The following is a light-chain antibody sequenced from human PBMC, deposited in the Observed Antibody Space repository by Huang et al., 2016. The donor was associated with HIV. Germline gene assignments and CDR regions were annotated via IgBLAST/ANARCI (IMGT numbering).Light chain of an antibody. V-gene: IGKV3-15*01. CDR3: QQYDNWPLT. CDR2: GAS. J-gene: IGKJ5*01. Sequence: ERVMTQSPATLSVAPGERVTLSCRASHSVSSNLAWYQQKPGQAPWLLIHGASTRATGIPARFSGSGSGTEFTLAISSLQSEDSGVYFCQQYDNWPLTFGQGTRLEMK. CDR1: HSVSSN.